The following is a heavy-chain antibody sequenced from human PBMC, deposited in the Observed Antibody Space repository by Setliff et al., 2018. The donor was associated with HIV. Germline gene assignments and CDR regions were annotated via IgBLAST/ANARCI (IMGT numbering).Heavy chain of an antibody. Sequence: GGSLRLSCVASGFTFSTFAMHWVRQAPGKGLEWMAVISYDGSHISYADSVKGRFTISRDNSKNTLYLQMNSLRTEDTAVYYCARVFSSSWYGIDCWGQGTLVTVSS. J-gene: IGHJ4*02. CDR3: ARVFSSSWYGIDC. CDR1: GFTFSTFA. D-gene: IGHD6-13*01. V-gene: IGHV3-30*01. CDR2: ISYDGSHI.